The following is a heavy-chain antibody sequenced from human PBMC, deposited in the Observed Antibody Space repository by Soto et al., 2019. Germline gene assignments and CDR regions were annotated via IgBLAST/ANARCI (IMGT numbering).Heavy chain of an antibody. CDR3: AKEGGGSLEWLLWAGDYYGMDV. CDR2: ISYDGSNK. J-gene: IGHJ6*02. D-gene: IGHD3-3*01. CDR1: GFTFSSYG. Sequence: VGSLRLSCAASGFTFSSYGMHWVRQAPGKGLEWVAVISYDGSNKYYADSVKGRFTISRDNSKNTLYLQMNSLRAEDTAVYYCAKEGGGSLEWLLWAGDYYGMDVWGQGNTVTVS. V-gene: IGHV3-30*18.